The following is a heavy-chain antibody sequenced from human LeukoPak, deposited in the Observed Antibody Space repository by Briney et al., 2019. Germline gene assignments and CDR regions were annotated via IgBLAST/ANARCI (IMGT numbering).Heavy chain of an antibody. Sequence: PSQALSLTCTVSGGSISSGGYSWSWIRQHPGKGLEWIGYIYYSGSTYYNPSLKSRVTISVDTSKNQFSLKLSSVTAADTAVYYCARDDTYYYDSSGYYANAFDIWGQGTMVTVSS. D-gene: IGHD3-22*01. CDR3: ARDDTYYYDSSGYYANAFDI. CDR2: IYYSGST. J-gene: IGHJ3*02. CDR1: GGSISSGGYS. V-gene: IGHV4-31*03.